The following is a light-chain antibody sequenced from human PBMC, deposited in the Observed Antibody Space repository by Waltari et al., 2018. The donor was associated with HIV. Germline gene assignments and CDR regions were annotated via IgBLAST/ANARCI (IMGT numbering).Light chain of an antibody. CDR2: AAT. V-gene: IGLV1-40*01. CDR1: SSNIGAGFD. Sequence: QSVLTQPPSVSGAPGQRVTISCTGSSSNIGAGFDVHWYQQLPGIAPKLLIYAATNRHSGVPDRFSGSKSGTSASLAITGLQAEEEADYYCQSYDSSLSSYVFASGTRVTVL. J-gene: IGLJ1*01. CDR3: QSYDSSLSSYV.